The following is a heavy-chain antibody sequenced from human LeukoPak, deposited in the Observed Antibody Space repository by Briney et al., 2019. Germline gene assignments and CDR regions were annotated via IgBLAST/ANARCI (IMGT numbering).Heavy chain of an antibody. V-gene: IGHV3-74*01. J-gene: IGHJ5*02. CDR2: ISSDGSNT. CDR3: TRGRGAYGWFDP. CDR1: GFTVSSFW. Sequence: PGGSLRLSCAASGFTVSSFWMHWVRKAPGKGLVWVSRISSDGSNTYYADSVKGRFTISIDTAMNTLYLHMHSLREEDTADYYCTRGRGAYGWFDPWGQGTQVTVSS. D-gene: IGHD3-10*01.